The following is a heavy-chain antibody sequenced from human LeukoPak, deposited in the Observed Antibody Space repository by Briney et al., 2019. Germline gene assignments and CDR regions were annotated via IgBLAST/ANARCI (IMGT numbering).Heavy chain of an antibody. CDR2: ISYDGSTT. V-gene: IGHV3-30*18. CDR3: AKGYGSGSYSTDY. CDR1: GFTFSNYG. D-gene: IGHD3-10*01. Sequence: PGGSLRLSCAASGFTFSNYGMHWVRQAPGKGLDWVAFISYDGSTTYYVDSVKGRFTISRDNSKNTLYLQMNSLRTEDTAVYYCAKGYGSGSYSTDYWGQGTLVTVSS. J-gene: IGHJ4*02.